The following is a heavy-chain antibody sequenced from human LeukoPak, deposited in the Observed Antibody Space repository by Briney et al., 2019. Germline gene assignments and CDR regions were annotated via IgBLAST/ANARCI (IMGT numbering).Heavy chain of an antibody. CDR3: ATTSPGYYYYYMDV. Sequence: PSETLSLTCAVYGGSFSGYYWSWIRQPPGKGLEWIGEINHSGSTNYNPSLKSRVTISVDTSKNQFSLKLSSVTAADTAVYYCATTSPGYYYYYMDVWGKGTTVTVSS. J-gene: IGHJ6*03. CDR1: GGSFSGYY. CDR2: INHSGST. V-gene: IGHV4-34*01.